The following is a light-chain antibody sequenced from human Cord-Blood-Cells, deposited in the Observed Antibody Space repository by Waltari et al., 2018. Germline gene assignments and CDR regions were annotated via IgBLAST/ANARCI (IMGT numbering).Light chain of an antibody. J-gene: IGKJ4*01. Sequence: EIVMTQSPATLSVSPGERATLSCRASQSISSNLSWYQQKPGQAPRPLIYCASTRATGIPARFSGSGSGTVFTLTISSLQSEDFAVYSCQQYNNWPLTFGGGTKVEIK. CDR2: CAS. CDR1: QSISSN. V-gene: IGKV3-15*01. CDR3: QQYNNWPLT.